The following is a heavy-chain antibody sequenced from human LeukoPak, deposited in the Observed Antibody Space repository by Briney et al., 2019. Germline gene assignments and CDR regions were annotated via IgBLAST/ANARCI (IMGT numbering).Heavy chain of an antibody. V-gene: IGHV4-31*03. CDR3: ARGGRYCSGGSCYASTVEYYFDY. CDR2: MYYSGST. D-gene: IGHD2-15*01. Sequence: SETLSLTCTVSGGSISSGGYYWSWIRQHPGKGLEWIGYMYYSGSTYYNPSLKSRVTISVETSKNQFSLKLSSVTAADTAVYYCARGGRYCSGGSCYASTVEYYFDYWGQGTLVTVSS. J-gene: IGHJ4*02. CDR1: GGSISSGGYY.